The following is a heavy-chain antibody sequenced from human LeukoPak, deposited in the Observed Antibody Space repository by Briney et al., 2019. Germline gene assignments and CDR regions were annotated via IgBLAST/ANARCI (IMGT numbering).Heavy chain of an antibody. CDR1: GVSITSGSYY. V-gene: IGHV4-61*02. D-gene: IGHD3-9*01. J-gene: IGHJ4*02. CDR3: ARGSYDVLTTGGGFGS. Sequence: TSSETLSLTCTVSGVSITSGSYYWSWVRQSTGKGLEWIGRIFISGSANYNPSLKSRFSISIDTSQNQFSLQLSSVTVADTAVYYCARGSYDVLTTGGGFGSWGQGTLVSVSS. CDR2: IFISGSA.